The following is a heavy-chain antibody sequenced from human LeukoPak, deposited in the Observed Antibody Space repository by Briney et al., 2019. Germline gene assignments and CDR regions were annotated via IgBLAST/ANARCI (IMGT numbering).Heavy chain of an antibody. J-gene: IGHJ5*02. CDR3: ARFGGGGIAVAGLNTAEENYKEDNWFDP. Sequence: GESLKISCKGSGYSFTSYWIGWVRQMPGKGLEWMGIIYPGDSDTRYSPSFQGQVTISADKSISTAYLQWSSLKASDTAMYYCARFGGGGIAVAGLNTAEENYKEDNWFDPWGQGTLVAVSS. D-gene: IGHD6-19*01. CDR1: GYSFTSYW. CDR2: IYPGDSDT. V-gene: IGHV5-51*01.